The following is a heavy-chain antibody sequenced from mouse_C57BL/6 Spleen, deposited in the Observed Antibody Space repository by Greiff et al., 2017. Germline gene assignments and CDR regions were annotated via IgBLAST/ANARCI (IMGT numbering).Heavy chain of an antibody. J-gene: IGHJ1*03. CDR2: LDPSDSYT. V-gene: IGHV1-69*01. CDR3: ARFRTQRYFDV. CDR1: GYTFTSYW. Sequence: VQLQQPGAELVMPGASVKLSCKASGYTFTSYWMHWVKQRPGQGLEWIGELDPSDSYTNYNQKFKGKSTLTVDKSSSTAYMQLSSLTAEDSAVYYCARFRTQRYFDVWGTGTTVTVSS.